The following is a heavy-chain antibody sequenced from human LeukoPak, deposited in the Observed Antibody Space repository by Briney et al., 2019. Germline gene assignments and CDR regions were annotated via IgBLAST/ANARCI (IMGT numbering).Heavy chain of an antibody. Sequence: SGGSLRLSCAASGLTISDSAMSWFRQAPGKGLERVSTITCGFTPLYAECVKGRFTISGDNSKNTAHLQLNSLRAEDTAVYYCAKDYSYSRVADVFFEYWGQGTPVTVSA. CDR3: AKDYSYSRVADVFFEY. D-gene: IGHD2-15*01. CDR2: ITCGFTP. V-gene: IGHV3-23*01. CDR1: GLTISDSA. J-gene: IGHJ4*02.